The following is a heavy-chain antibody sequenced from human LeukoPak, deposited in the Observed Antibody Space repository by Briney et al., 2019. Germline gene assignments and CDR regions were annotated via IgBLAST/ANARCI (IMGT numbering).Heavy chain of an antibody. V-gene: IGHV3-74*01. CDR3: ARGPTYYDFWSGYEDY. Sequence: GSSTRYADYADSVKGRFTISRDNAKNTLYLQMNSLTAEDTAVYYCARGPTYYDFWSGYEDYWGQGTLVTVSS. CDR2: GSST. D-gene: IGHD3-3*01. J-gene: IGHJ4*02.